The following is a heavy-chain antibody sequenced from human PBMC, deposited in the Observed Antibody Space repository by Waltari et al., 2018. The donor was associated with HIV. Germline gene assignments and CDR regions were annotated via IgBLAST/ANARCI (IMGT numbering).Heavy chain of an antibody. J-gene: IGHJ3*02. CDR2: IYHSGST. Sequence: QVQLHESGPGLVKPSETLFLTCAVTVYSICSGFYWRWTRQPPGKGLEWIGGIYHSGSTYYNPSLKSRVTISVDTSKNQFSLKLTSVTATDTAVYYCAKSGDDNGGAFDIWGQGTMVTVSS. D-gene: IGHD7-27*01. V-gene: IGHV4-38-2*01. CDR3: AKSGDDNGGAFDI. CDR1: VYSICSGFY.